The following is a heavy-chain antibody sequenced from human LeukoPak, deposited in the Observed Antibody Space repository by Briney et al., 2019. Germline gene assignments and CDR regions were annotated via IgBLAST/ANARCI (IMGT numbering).Heavy chain of an antibody. Sequence: GGSLRLSCAASGFTFSSYGIHWVRQAPGKGLEWVAVVSDDGRHTHYADSVKGRFAISRDNSKSTLYLQMNSLRVEDTAVYYCAKGCSNGGSCYILDYWGQGTLAIVSS. CDR2: VSDDGRHT. J-gene: IGHJ4*02. D-gene: IGHD2-15*01. CDR1: GFTFSSYG. V-gene: IGHV3-30*18. CDR3: AKGCSNGGSCYILDY.